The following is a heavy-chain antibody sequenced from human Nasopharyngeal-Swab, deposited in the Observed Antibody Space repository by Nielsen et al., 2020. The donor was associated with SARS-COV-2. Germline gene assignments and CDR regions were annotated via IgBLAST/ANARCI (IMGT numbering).Heavy chain of an antibody. J-gene: IGHJ6*02. Sequence: GESLKISCAASGFTFSSYWMSWVRQAPGKGLEWVVNIKQDGSEKYYVDSVKGRFTISRDNAKNSLYLQMNSLRAEDTAVYYCARDTGSGWSMDVWGQGTTVTVSS. V-gene: IGHV3-7*01. CDR3: ARDTGSGWSMDV. D-gene: IGHD6-19*01. CDR1: GFTFSSYW. CDR2: IKQDGSEK.